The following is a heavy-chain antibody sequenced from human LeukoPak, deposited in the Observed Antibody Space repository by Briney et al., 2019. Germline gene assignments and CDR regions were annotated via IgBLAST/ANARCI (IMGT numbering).Heavy chain of an antibody. J-gene: IGHJ4*02. D-gene: IGHD3-10*01. Sequence: GGSLRLSCEGSGLTFSSISMNWVRQAPGEGLEWVSSISPNGDTIYHADSVKGRFTTSRDNAKSLLYLEMNSLRVEDTAVYYCTRDLPVPSLVRGIIIYGLIDYWGQGTLVTVSS. CDR3: TRDLPVPSLVRGIIIYGLIDY. V-gene: IGHV3-21*06. CDR2: ISPNGDTI. CDR1: GLTFSSIS.